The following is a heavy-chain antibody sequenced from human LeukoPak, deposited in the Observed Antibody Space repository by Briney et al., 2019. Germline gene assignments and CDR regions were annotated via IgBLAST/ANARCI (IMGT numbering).Heavy chain of an antibody. CDR1: GGSIYSTNY. CDR2: SSHGWTI. CDR3: PRDNRPFCPIAF. V-gene: IGHV4-4*02. J-gene: IGHJ4*02. Sequence: AGTLPLTFGVSGGSIYSTNYWGWVRQAPGKGLGLIGESSHGWTINYNLSVRSRVPISFDIANNYFSLNLPAVTGADTAFFYCPRDNRPFCPIAFWGQGVMVTVSS. D-gene: IGHD2-15*01.